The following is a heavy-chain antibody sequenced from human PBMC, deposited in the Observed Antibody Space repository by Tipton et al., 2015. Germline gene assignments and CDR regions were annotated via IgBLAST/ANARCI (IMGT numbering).Heavy chain of an antibody. J-gene: IGHJ5*02. D-gene: IGHD2-15*01. CDR3: AANGTSGGFDP. Sequence: TLSLTCSVSGGSISNSDYYWGWIRQTPEKGLEWIGSIYYSGSTHYNPSLKSRVTISVDTSKNQFSLDLNSVTASDTAVYYCAANGTSGGFDPWGQGTVVSVSS. CDR1: GGSISNSDYY. V-gene: IGHV4-39*01. CDR2: IYYSGST.